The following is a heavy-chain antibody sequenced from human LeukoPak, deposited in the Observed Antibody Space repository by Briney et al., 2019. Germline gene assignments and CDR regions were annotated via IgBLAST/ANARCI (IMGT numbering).Heavy chain of an antibody. Sequence: GESLKISCKASGYSFTTYWIGWVRQMPGKGLEWMGTIYPGDSDTRYSPSFEGQVTISGDKSISTAYLQWSSLKASDTAMYYCARGYAWFDPWGQGTLVTVSS. J-gene: IGHJ5*02. CDR3: ARGYAWFDP. CDR2: IYPGDSDT. V-gene: IGHV5-51*01. D-gene: IGHD2-2*01. CDR1: GYSFTTYW.